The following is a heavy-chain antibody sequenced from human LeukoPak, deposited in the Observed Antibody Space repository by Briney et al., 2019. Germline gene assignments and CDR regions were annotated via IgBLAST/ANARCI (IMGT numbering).Heavy chain of an antibody. J-gene: IGHJ4*02. CDR2: ISSNGGST. Sequence: PGGSLRLSCAASGFTFSNYAIHWVRQAPGKGLEYVSAISSNGGSTYYANSVKGRFSISRDNSKNTLYLQMGSLRAEDMAVYYCAREGYDSSGYYYYYFDYWGRGTLVTVSS. D-gene: IGHD3-22*01. CDR1: GFTFSNYA. CDR3: AREGYDSSGYYYYYFDY. V-gene: IGHV3-64*01.